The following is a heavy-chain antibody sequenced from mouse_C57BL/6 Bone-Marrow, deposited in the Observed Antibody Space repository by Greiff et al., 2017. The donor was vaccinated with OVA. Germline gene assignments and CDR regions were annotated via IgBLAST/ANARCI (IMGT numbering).Heavy chain of an antibody. Sequence: VHVKQSVAELVRPGASVKLSCTASGFNIKNTYMHWVKQRPEQGLEWIGRIDPANGNTKYAPKFQGKATITADTSSNTAYLQLSSLTSEDTAIYYCARSVYYYGSSYEYFDVWGTGTTVTVSS. V-gene: IGHV14-3*01. CDR3: ARSVYYYGSSYEYFDV. CDR1: GFNIKNTY. J-gene: IGHJ1*03. CDR2: IDPANGNT. D-gene: IGHD1-1*01.